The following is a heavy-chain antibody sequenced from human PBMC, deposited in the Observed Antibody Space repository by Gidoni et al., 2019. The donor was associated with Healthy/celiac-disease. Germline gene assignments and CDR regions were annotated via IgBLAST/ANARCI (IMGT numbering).Heavy chain of an antibody. D-gene: IGHD2-15*01. CDR1: GFTFSSYA. J-gene: IGHJ4*02. CDR3: AASYCSGGSCKFDY. Sequence: EVQLLESGGGLVQPGGSLRLSCAASGFTFSSYAMRWVRQAPGKGLEWVSAISGSGGSTYYADSVKGRFTISRDNSKNTLYLQMNSLRAEDTAVYYCAASYCSGGSCKFDYWGQGTLVTVSS. V-gene: IGHV3-23*01. CDR2: ISGSGGST.